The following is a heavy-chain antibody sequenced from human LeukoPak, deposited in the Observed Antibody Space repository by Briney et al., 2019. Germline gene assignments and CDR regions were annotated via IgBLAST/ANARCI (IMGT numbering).Heavy chain of an antibody. V-gene: IGHV3-74*01. CDR1: GFSFSSYW. D-gene: IGHD4-23*01. CDR3: VRDYGGT. Sequence: GGSLRLSCAASGFSFSSYWMHWVRQRPGKGMVWVSRINSDGRSTCYADPVKGRFTISRDNAKNTLYLQMNSLRAEDTAVYYCVRDYGGTWGQGTLVTVSS. CDR2: INSDGRST. J-gene: IGHJ5*02.